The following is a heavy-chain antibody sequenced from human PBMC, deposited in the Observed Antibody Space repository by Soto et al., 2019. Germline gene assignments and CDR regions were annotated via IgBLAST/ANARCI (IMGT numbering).Heavy chain of an antibody. Sequence: QLQLQESGPGLVKPSETLSLACTVSGGSISSNSYCWDWIRQPPGKGLEWIGSMYYSGATYHNPSLQSRVTISVDTSKNQFSLHLSSVTAADTAVYYCARHAAYDSVWGKSDGSDYWGQGTLVTVSS. V-gene: IGHV4-39*01. J-gene: IGHJ4*02. CDR2: MYYSGAT. CDR3: ARHAAYDSVWGKSDGSDY. D-gene: IGHD3-16*01. CDR1: GGSISSNSYC.